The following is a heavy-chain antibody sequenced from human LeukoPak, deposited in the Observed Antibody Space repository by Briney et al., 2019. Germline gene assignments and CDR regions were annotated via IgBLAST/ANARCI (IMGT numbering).Heavy chain of an antibody. J-gene: IGHJ4*02. CDR1: GGSISSYY. CDR3: ARSPRDSSHADFDY. Sequence: SETLSLTCSVFGGSISSYYWSWIRQPPGKGLDWIGYIYDSGSTSYNPSLKSRVTISLDTSKNQFSLRLSSVTAADTAVYYCARSPRDSSHADFDYWGQGTLVTVSS. V-gene: IGHV4-59*01. D-gene: IGHD2-21*01. CDR2: IYDSGST.